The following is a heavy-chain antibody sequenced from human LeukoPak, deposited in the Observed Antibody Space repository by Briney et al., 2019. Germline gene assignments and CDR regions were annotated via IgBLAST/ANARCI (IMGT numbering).Heavy chain of an antibody. J-gene: IGHJ3*02. CDR3: GTGILTGYSAFDI. Sequence: GGSLRLSCAASGFTFSSYAMSWVRQAPGKGLECISGFSGSGGSTYYADSVKGRFTISRDNSKNTLYLQMNSLRAEDTAVYYCGTGILTGYSAFDIWGQGTMVTVSS. CDR1: GFTFSSYA. CDR2: FSGSGGST. D-gene: IGHD3-9*01. V-gene: IGHV3-23*01.